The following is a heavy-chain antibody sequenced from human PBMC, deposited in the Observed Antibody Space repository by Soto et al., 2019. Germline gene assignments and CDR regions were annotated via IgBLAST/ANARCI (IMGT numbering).Heavy chain of an antibody. CDR1: GGSISNFY. J-gene: IGHJ5*02. CDR2: THYSGSA. V-gene: IGHV4-59*12. CDR3: ARTANWLDP. Sequence: PSETLSLTCTVSGGSISNFYWSWIRQPPGKGLEWIGYTHYSGSAYYNPSLKSRVTISVDTSNSQVSLRLSSVTAADTAIYYCARTANWLDPWGQGTLVTVSS.